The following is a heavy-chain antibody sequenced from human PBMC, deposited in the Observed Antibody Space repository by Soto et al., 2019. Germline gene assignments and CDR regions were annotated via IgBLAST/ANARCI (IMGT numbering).Heavy chain of an antibody. CDR1: GGSISSYY. CDR2: IYYSGST. Sequence: SETLSLTCTVSGGSISSYYWSWIRQPPGKGLEWIGYIYYSGSTNYNPSLKSRVTISVDTSKNQFSLKLSSVTAADTAVYYCASSSSYDYGDYVNWFDPWGQGTLVTVSS. J-gene: IGHJ5*02. V-gene: IGHV4-59*01. D-gene: IGHD4-17*01. CDR3: ASSSSYDYGDYVNWFDP.